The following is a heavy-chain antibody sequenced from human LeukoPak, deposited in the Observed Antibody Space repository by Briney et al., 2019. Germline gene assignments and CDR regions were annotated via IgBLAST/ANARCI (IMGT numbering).Heavy chain of an antibody. V-gene: IGHV4-61*05. CDR3: ARTISSGSYRGWFDP. J-gene: IGHJ5*02. CDR1: GGSISSRSYY. Sequence: PSETLSLTCTVSGGSISSRSYYWGWIRQPPGKGLEWIGYIYYSGSTSYNPSLKSRVTISVDTSQNQLSLKLSSVTAADTAVYYCARTISSGSYRGWFDPWGQGALVTVSS. CDR2: IYYSGST. D-gene: IGHD3-10*01.